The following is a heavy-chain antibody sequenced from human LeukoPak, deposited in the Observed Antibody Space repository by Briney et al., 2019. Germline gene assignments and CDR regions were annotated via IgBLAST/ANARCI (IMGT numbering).Heavy chain of an antibody. CDR3: ARGALHVFDY. CDR1: GFTSSDYE. CDR2: ISTSGSTT. V-gene: IGHV3-48*03. D-gene: IGHD3-10*02. Sequence: PGGSLRLSCAASGFTSSDYEINWVRQAPGKGLEWVSCISTSGSTTYYADSVKGRFTISRDNAKNSLFLQMNTLTAEDTAVYYCARGALHVFDYWGQGTPVTVSS. J-gene: IGHJ4*02.